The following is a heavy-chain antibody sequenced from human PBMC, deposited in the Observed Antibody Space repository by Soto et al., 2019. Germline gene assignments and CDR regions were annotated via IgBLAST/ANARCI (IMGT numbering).Heavy chain of an antibody. CDR2: ISAYNGNT. V-gene: IGHV1-18*01. D-gene: IGHD6-19*01. CDR3: ARDVYSNPRINAVDGSNY. J-gene: IGHJ4*02. Sequence: ASVKVSCKASGYTFTSYGIXWVRQAPGQGLEWMGWISAYNGNTNYAQKLQGRVTMTTDTSTSTAYMELRSLRSDDTAVYYCARDVYSNPRINAVDGSNYWGQGTLVTVSS. CDR1: GYTFTSYG.